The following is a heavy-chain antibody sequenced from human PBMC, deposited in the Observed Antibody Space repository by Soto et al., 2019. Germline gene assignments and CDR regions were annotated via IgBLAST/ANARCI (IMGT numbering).Heavy chain of an antibody. J-gene: IGHJ4*02. CDR2: INPYDGNT. D-gene: IGHD2-15*01. CDR3: TRGYCSGGICPIDY. V-gene: IGHV1-18*01. Sequence: ASVKVSCKTSGYIFTTNGISWVRQAPGQGLEWMGWINPYDGNTVYAQKFQGRGTMTIDTSTSTAYMELGRLTSDDTAVYYCTRGYCSGGICPIDYWGQGTLVTVSS. CDR1: GYIFTTNG.